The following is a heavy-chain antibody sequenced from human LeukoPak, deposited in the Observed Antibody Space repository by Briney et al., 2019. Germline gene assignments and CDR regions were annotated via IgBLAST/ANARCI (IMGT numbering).Heavy chain of an antibody. J-gene: IGHJ3*02. Sequence: ASVKVSCKASGYTFTNYAISWVRQAPGQGLEWMGWINTNTGNPTYAQGFTGRFVFSLDTSVSTAYLQISSLKAEDTAVYYCSCIAAADTGPFDAFDIWGQGTMVTVSS. CDR3: SCIAAADTGPFDAFDI. CDR2: INTNTGNP. D-gene: IGHD6-13*01. V-gene: IGHV7-4-1*02. CDR1: GYTFTNYA.